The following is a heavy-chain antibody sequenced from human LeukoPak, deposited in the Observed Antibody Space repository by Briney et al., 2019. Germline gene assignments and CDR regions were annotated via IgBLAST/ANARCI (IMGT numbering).Heavy chain of an antibody. V-gene: IGHV1-69*04. CDR1: GGTFSSYA. Sequence: ASVKVSCKASGGTFSSYAISWVRQAPGQGLEWMGRIIPILGIADYAQKFQGRVTITADKSTSTAYMELSSLRSEDTAVYYCASVGRIAAAGTVPFDYWGQGTLVTVSS. CDR2: IIPILGIA. J-gene: IGHJ4*02. CDR3: ASVGRIAAAGTVPFDY. D-gene: IGHD6-13*01.